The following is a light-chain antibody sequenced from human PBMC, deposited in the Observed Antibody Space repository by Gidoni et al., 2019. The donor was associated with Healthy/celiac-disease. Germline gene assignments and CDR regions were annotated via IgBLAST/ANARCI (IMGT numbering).Light chain of an antibody. J-gene: IGLJ2*01. CDR3: AAWDDSLTGRGVV. CDR1: SSNIGSNT. Sequence: QSVLTQPPSASGTPGQRVTISCSGSSSNIGSNTVNWYQQLPGTAPKLLIYSTNQRPSGVPDRFSGSKSGTSASLAISGLQSEDEADYYCAAWDDSLTGRGVVFGGGTKLTVL. V-gene: IGLV1-44*01. CDR2: STN.